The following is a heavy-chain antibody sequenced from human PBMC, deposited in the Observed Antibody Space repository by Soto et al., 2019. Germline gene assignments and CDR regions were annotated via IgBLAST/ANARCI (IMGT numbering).Heavy chain of an antibody. J-gene: IGHJ6*02. V-gene: IGHV4-59*01. D-gene: IGHD5-18*01. CDR3: ARARQRDTGRGLDV. CDR2: ISYSGST. Sequence: QVQLQESGPGLVKPSETMSLTCTISGDSINNYFWNWIRQTPGKGLEWFGYISYSGSTSYNPSLQSRVTISSDTSKNLSSLKLSSVTAADTAVYYCARARQRDTGRGLDVWGQWTTVTVSS. CDR1: GDSINNYF.